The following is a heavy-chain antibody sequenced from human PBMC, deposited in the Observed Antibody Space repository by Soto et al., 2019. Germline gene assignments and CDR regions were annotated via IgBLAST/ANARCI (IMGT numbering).Heavy chain of an antibody. CDR3: ARESSSSCHDY. V-gene: IGHV1-18*01. Sequence: QVQLVQSGAEVKKPGASVKVSCKASGYTFTSYGISWVRQAPGQGLEWMGWISAYNGNTNYAQKLQGRVTMTPDTSAITVYMELRSLRSDDTAVYYCARESSSSCHDYWGQGTLVTVSS. D-gene: IGHD6-13*01. CDR1: GYTFTSYG. J-gene: IGHJ4*02. CDR2: ISAYNGNT.